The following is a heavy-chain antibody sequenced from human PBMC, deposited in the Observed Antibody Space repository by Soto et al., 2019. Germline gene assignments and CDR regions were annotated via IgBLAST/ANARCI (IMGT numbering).Heavy chain of an antibody. CDR3: ARPDFGDYWYFDL. CDR2: IIPALGTT. V-gene: IGHV1-69*08. D-gene: IGHD4-17*01. J-gene: IGHJ2*01. CDR1: GGPFSSHT. Sequence: QDQLVQSGAEVKKPGSSVKVSCKAFGGPFSSHTFSWVRQAPGQGLEWMGRIIPALGTTTYAQKFQGRVTTSADDAVNTVYMELNSLRTEDTAVYWCARPDFGDYWYFDLWGRGTLVTVPS.